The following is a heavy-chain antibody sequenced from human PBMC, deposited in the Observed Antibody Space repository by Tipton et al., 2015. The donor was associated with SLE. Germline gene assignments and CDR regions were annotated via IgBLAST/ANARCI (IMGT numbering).Heavy chain of an antibody. CDR1: GFTFSTFS. CDR2: ILSAAHYI. V-gene: IGHV3-21*01. J-gene: IGHJ4*02. Sequence: GSLRLSCAASGFTFSTFSMNWVRRAPGKGLEWVSSILSAAHYIYYADSVKGRFTISRDNDKKSVYLQMNSLRDEDTAVYYCADVLDLDFWGQGTLVTVSS. CDR3: ADVLDLDF. D-gene: IGHD3/OR15-3a*01.